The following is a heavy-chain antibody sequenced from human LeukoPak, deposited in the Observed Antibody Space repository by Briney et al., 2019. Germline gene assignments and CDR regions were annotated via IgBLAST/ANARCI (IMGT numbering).Heavy chain of an antibody. J-gene: IGHJ4*02. CDR3: ARAVPGYYYDSSGYKLDY. D-gene: IGHD3-22*01. Sequence: ASVKVSCKASGYTFTSYGISWVRQAPGQGLEWMGWISAYNGNTNYAQELQGRVTMTTDTSTSTAYMELRSLRSDDTAVYYCARAVPGYYYDSSGYKLDYWGQGTLVTVSS. CDR2: ISAYNGNT. CDR1: GYTFTSYG. V-gene: IGHV1-18*01.